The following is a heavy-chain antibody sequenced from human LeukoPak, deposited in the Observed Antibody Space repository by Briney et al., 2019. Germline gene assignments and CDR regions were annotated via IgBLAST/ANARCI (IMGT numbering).Heavy chain of an antibody. CDR3: ARHDHWYGGN. J-gene: IGHJ4*02. CDR1: GGSISSYY. CDR2: IHYSGNT. Sequence: SETLSLTCTVSGGSISSYYWSWIRQPPGKGLEWIGYIHYSGNTNYNPSLKSRVTISVDTSKNQFSLKLISVTAADTAVYCCARHDHWYGGNWGQGTLVTVSS. V-gene: IGHV4-59*08. D-gene: IGHD4-23*01.